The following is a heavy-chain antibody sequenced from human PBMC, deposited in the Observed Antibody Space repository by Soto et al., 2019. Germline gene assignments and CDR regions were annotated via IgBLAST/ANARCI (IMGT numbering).Heavy chain of an antibody. D-gene: IGHD2-2*01. CDR3: ASPISSTITY. CDR1: GFTFSAYS. V-gene: IGHV3-48*01. CDR2: ISSSSSTI. J-gene: IGHJ4*02. Sequence: PGGSLRLSCAASGFTFSAYSMNWVRQAPGKGLEWVSYISSSSSTIYYADSVKGRFTISRDNAKNSLYLQMNSLRAEDTAVYYCASPISSTITYWGQGTLVTVSS.